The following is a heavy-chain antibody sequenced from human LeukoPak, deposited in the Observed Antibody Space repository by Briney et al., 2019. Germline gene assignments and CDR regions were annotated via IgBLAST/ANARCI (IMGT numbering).Heavy chain of an antibody. CDR1: GITLSNAW. V-gene: IGHV3-15*04. CDR2: IESKIDGGRT. D-gene: IGHD4-17*01. J-gene: IGHJ4*02. CDR3: TTVSPYGDYLYYFDF. Sequence: GGSLRLSCVASGITLSNAWITWVRQAPGKGLEWVGRIESKIDGGRTDYAAAVKGRFTISRDDSKNILFLHMNGLNTEDTAVYYCTTVSPYGDYLYYFDFWGLGTLVTVSS.